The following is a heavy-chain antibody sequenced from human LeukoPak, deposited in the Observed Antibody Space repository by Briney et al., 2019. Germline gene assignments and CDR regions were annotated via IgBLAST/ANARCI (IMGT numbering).Heavy chain of an antibody. CDR1: GFTFSSYG. D-gene: IGHD5-24*01. V-gene: IGHV3-23*01. J-gene: IGHJ5*02. Sequence: QPGGSLRLSCAASGFTFSSYGMNWVRQAPGKGLEWVSTISGSGGSTYYADSVKGRFTISRDNSKNTLYLQMNSLRAEDTAVYYCAKSSGRWLQLFSAWGQGTLVTVSS. CDR3: AKSSGRWLQLFSA. CDR2: ISGSGGST.